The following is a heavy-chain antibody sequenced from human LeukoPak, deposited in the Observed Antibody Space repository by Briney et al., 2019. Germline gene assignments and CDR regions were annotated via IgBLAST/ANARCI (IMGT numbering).Heavy chain of an antibody. Sequence: SETLSLTCTVSGGSISSYYWSWIRQPPGKGLEWIGYIYYSGSTNYNPPLKSRVTISVDTSKNQFSLKLSSVTAADTAVYYCARLGAYDILTGYYTYFDYWGQGTLVTVSS. D-gene: IGHD3-9*01. V-gene: IGHV4-59*08. J-gene: IGHJ4*02. CDR2: IYYSGST. CDR3: ARLGAYDILTGYYTYFDY. CDR1: GGSISSYY.